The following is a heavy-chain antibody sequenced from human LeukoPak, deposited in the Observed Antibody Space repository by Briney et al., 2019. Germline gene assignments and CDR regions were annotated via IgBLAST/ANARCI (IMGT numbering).Heavy chain of an antibody. CDR3: ASLGFGELSGRTIDY. V-gene: IGHV4-39*07. D-gene: IGHD3-10*01. Sequence: SETLSLTCTVSGGSISSSSYYWGWIRQPPGKGLEWIGSIYYSGSTYYNPSLKSRVTISVDTSKNQFSLKLSSVTAADTAVYYCASLGFGELSGRTIDYWGQGTLVTVSS. CDR2: IYYSGST. CDR1: GGSISSSSYY. J-gene: IGHJ4*02.